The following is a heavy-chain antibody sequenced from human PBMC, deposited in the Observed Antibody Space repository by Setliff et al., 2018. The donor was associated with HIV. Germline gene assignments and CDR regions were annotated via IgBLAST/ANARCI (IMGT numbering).Heavy chain of an antibody. J-gene: IGHJ4*02. CDR1: GITFSMYG. CDR3: AKDPPTLQWAFDY. CDR2: IYYDGRSH. Sequence: LRLSCVASGITFSMYGMFWVRQAPGKGLEWVSFIYYDGRSHYHADSVRGRFTTSRDNSKNTLYLQMNSLRAEDTAVYYCAKDPPTLQWAFDYWGQGTLVTVSS. V-gene: IGHV3-33*07. D-gene: IGHD2-8*01.